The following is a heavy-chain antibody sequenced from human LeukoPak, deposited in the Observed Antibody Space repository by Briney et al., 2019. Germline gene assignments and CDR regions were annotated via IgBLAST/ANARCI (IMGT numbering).Heavy chain of an antibody. D-gene: IGHD3-9*01. V-gene: IGHV3-33*01. CDR2: IWYDGSNK. CDR1: GFTFSSYG. Sequence: GRSLRLSCAASGFTFSSYGMHWVRQAPGKGLEWVAVIWYDGSNKYYADSVKGRFTISRDNSKNTLYLQMNSLRAEDTAVYYCARDQGDILTARNYGMDVWGQGTTVTVSS. J-gene: IGHJ6*02. CDR3: ARDQGDILTARNYGMDV.